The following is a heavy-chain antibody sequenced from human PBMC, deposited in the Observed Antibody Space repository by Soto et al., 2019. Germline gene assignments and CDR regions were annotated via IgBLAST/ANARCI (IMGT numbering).Heavy chain of an antibody. CDR3: ARGLATLPVFAFDV. V-gene: IGHV2-5*01. CDR2: IYWSGDE. J-gene: IGHJ3*01. CDR1: GFSFSTSGVG. Sequence: QMTLMESGPTLVRPTQTLTLTCSFYGFSFSTSGVGVGWVRQPPGKALEWLALIYWSGDEHYRPSLKSRLTITQDTSKDQVVLIMTNMDPVDTATDYCARGLATLPVFAFDVWGQGTTVTVAS. D-gene: IGHD6-6*01.